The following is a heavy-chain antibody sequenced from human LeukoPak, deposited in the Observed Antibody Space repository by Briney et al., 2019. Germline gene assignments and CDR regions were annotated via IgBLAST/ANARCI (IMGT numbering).Heavy chain of an antibody. V-gene: IGHV3-7*01. CDR2: VKPDGTEE. D-gene: IGHD4-17*01. CDR3: ARTTTVTSPFDY. Sequence: RAGGSLRLSCVASGFTFTGYWMSWVRQAPGKGMEWVANVKPDGTEEYYVDSVKGRFTISRDNAKTSVYLQMNSLRAEDTAIYYCARTTTVTSPFDYWGQGTLDTVSS. CDR1: GFTFTGYW. J-gene: IGHJ4*02.